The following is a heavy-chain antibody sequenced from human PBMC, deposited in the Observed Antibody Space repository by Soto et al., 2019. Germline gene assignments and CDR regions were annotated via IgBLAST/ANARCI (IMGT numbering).Heavy chain of an antibody. Sequence: QVQLVQSGAEVKKPGSSVKVSCKASGGTFSSYAISWVRQAPGQGREWMGGIIPIFGTANYAQQFQGRVTITADESTSTGYMELSSLRSEDTAVSYCARNPDVDTAMVLDYWCQGTLVTVSS. D-gene: IGHD5-18*01. CDR1: GGTFSSYA. V-gene: IGHV1-69*01. CDR2: IIPIFGTA. CDR3: ARNPDVDTAMVLDY. J-gene: IGHJ4*02.